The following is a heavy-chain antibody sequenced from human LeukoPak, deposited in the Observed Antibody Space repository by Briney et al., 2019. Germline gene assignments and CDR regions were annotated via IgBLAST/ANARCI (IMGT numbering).Heavy chain of an antibody. J-gene: IGHJ4*02. D-gene: IGHD5-18*01. V-gene: IGHV4-39*07. CDR1: GGSISSSSYY. CDR2: IYYSGST. Sequence: KASETLSLTCTVSGGSISSSSYYWGWIRQPPGKGLEWIGSIYYSGSTYYNPSLKSRVTISVDTSKNQFSLKLSSVTAADTAVYYCARDLTAMVPNYYFDYWGQGTLVTVSS. CDR3: ARDLTAMVPNYYFDY.